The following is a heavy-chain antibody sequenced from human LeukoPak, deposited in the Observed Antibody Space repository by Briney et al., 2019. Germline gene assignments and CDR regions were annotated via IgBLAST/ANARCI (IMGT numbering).Heavy chain of an antibody. CDR3: ARRTKWLRSPGYVY. J-gene: IGHJ4*02. D-gene: IGHD5-12*01. CDR1: GYSITSAYY. CDR2: IYYSGST. V-gene: IGHV4-61*05. Sequence: SEALSLTCTVSGYSITSAYYWGWIRQPPGKGLEWIGYIYYSGSTNYNPSLKSRVTISVDTSKNQFSLKLSSVTAADTAVYYCARRTKWLRSPGYVYWGQGTLVTVSS.